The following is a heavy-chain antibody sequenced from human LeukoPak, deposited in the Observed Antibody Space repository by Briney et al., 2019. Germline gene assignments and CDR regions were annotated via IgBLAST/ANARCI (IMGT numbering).Heavy chain of an antibody. CDR3: AREVVTNTDY. V-gene: IGHV4-39*07. Sequence: SETLSLTCTVAGGSISPYYWGWIRQPPGKGLEWIGSIYYSGSTYYNPSLKSRVTISVDTSKNQFSLKLSSVTAADTAVYYCAREVVTNTDYWGQGTLVTVSS. J-gene: IGHJ4*02. CDR2: IYYSGST. CDR1: GGSISPYY. D-gene: IGHD2-21*02.